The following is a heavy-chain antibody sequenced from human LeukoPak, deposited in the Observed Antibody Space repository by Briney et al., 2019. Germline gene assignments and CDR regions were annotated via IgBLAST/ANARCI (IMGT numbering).Heavy chain of an antibody. J-gene: IGHJ4*02. CDR2: ISWNSGSI. CDR1: GFTFDDYA. Sequence: GGSLRLSCAASGFTFDDYAMHWVRQAPGKGLEWVSGISWNSGSIGYADSVKGRFTISRDNAKNFLYLQMNSLRAEDTALYYCAAAAGTYPKSDYWGQGTLVTVSS. D-gene: IGHD6-13*01. V-gene: IGHV3-9*01. CDR3: AAAAGTYPKSDY.